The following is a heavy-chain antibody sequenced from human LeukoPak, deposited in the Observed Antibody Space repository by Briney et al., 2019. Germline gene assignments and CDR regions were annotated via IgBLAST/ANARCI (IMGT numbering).Heavy chain of an antibody. CDR3: AADPTIVGAPFGY. J-gene: IGHJ4*02. Sequence: SVKVSCEASGFTFTSSAVQWVRQARGQRLVWIGWIVVGSGNTNYAQKFQERVTITRDMSTSTAYMELSSLRSEDTAVYYCAADPTIVGAPFGYWGQGTLVTVSS. V-gene: IGHV1-58*01. CDR1: GFTFTSSA. D-gene: IGHD1-26*01. CDR2: IVVGSGNT.